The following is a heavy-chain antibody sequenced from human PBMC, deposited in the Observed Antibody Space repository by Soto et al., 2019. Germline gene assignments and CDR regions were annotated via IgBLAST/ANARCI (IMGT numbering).Heavy chain of an antibody. Sequence: QVPLQESGPGLVKPSETLSLSCTVSGGSINSYYWSWIRQPPGKGLEWIGYVHDSWGSHYNPSLKSRVAISLDTSKSQFSLKLTSVTATDTALFYCVRQGFAALHGLVDVWGQGTTVTVSS. CDR1: GGSINSYY. J-gene: IGHJ6*02. CDR3: VRQGFAALHGLVDV. D-gene: IGHD3-10*01. V-gene: IGHV4-59*08. CDR2: VHDSWGS.